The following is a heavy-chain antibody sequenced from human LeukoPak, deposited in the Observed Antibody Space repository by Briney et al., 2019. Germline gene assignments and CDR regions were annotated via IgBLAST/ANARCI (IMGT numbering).Heavy chain of an antibody. CDR1: GGTFSSYA. V-gene: IGHV1-69*13. J-gene: IGHJ4*02. CDR3: AGGYCSTTSCYVNPYFDY. Sequence: GASVKVSCKASGGTFSSYAIHWVRQAPGQGLEWMGGIIRIFSTTNYAQKFQGRVTISADESTSTAYMELSSLRSEDTAVYYCAGGYCSTTSCYVNPYFDYWGQGTLVTVSS. D-gene: IGHD2-2*03. CDR2: IIRIFSTT.